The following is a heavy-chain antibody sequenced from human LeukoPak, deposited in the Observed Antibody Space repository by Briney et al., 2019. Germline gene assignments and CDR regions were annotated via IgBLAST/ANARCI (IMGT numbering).Heavy chain of an antibody. Sequence: GGSLRLSCTASGFTFSSYSMNWVRQAPGKGLEWVSSISSSSSYIYYADSVKGRFTISRDNAKNSLFLQMNSLRAEDTAVYYCARSGVVVAALERGVANWFDPWGQGTLVTVSS. CDR3: ARSGVVVAALERGVANWFDP. CDR1: GFTFSSYS. D-gene: IGHD2-15*01. CDR2: ISSSSSYI. V-gene: IGHV3-21*01. J-gene: IGHJ5*02.